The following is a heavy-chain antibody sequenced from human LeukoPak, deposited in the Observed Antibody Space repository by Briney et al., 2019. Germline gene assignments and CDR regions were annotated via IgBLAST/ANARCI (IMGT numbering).Heavy chain of an antibody. CDR2: ISTNGGST. D-gene: IGHD5-24*01. CDR3: VKDGRDRYKYPSDY. V-gene: IGHV3-64*05. J-gene: IGHJ4*02. CDR1: GFSFSTYG. Sequence: GGSLRLSCSASGFSFSTYGMHWVRQAPGKGLEYVSGISTNGGSTYYADSVKGRFTISRDNSKNTVYFQMSSLRVEDTAVYYCVKDGRDRYKYPSDYWGQGTLVTVSS.